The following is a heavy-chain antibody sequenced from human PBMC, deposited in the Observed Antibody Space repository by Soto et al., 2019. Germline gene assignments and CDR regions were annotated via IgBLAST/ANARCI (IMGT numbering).Heavy chain of an antibody. D-gene: IGHD3-9*01. CDR2: ISWNSGSI. CDR3: VAHLDISTGHSFVY. CDR1: GFTFDDYA. Sequence: EVQLEESGGGLVQPGRSLRLSCAASGFTFDDYAMHWVRQVPGKGLEWVSGISWNSGSIGYADSVKGRCTISRDNAKNSLYLEMNNLRAEGAGLYYCVAHLDISTGHSFVYWGQGTLVTVSS. J-gene: IGHJ4*02. V-gene: IGHV3-9*01.